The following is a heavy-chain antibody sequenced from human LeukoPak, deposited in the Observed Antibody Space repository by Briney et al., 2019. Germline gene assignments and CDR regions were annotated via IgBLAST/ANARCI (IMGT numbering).Heavy chain of an antibody. CDR1: GFTFSSYA. CDR2: ISASGDSV. V-gene: IGHV3-23*01. Sequence: GGSLRLSCAASGFTFSSYAMSWVRQAPGKGLEWVSAISASGDSVNYAVSVKGRFTISRDSSKKTLFLQMNSLRAEDTAVYYCAKEILSSSLYLDAFDLWGQGTVVTVSS. CDR3: AKEILSSSLYLDAFDL. D-gene: IGHD6-13*01. J-gene: IGHJ3*01.